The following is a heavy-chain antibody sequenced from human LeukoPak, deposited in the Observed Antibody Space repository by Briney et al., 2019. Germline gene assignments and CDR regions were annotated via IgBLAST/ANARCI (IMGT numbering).Heavy chain of an antibody. Sequence: ASEKVSCKASGYTFTSYYIHWVRQAPGQGLEWMGIINPSGGSTSYAQKFQGRVTMTRDTSTSTVYMELSSLRSEDTAVYYCARDRSSPRYFDLWGRGTLVTVSS. J-gene: IGHJ2*01. CDR2: INPSGGST. CDR3: ARDRSSPRYFDL. D-gene: IGHD6-19*01. CDR1: GYTFTSYY. V-gene: IGHV1-46*01.